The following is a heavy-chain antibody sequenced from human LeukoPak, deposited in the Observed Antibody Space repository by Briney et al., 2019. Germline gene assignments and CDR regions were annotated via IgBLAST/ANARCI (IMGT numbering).Heavy chain of an antibody. CDR1: GFTFSSYW. V-gene: IGHV3-74*01. J-gene: IGHJ4*02. CDR3: ASGRLVGAPDY. CDR2: ITSDGSGI. Sequence: GGSLRLSCAASGFTFSSYWMHWVRQPPGKGLVWVSRITSDGSGIGYADSVKGRFSTSRDNAKSTLYLQMSSLRAEDTAVYYCASGRLVGAPDYWGQGTLVTVSS. D-gene: IGHD1-26*01.